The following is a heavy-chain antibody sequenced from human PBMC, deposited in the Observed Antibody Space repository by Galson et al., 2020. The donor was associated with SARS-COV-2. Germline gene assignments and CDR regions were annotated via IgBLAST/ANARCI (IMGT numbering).Heavy chain of an antibody. Sequence: GESLKISCAASGFTFSDYYMNWVRQAPGKGLECVSYISNSGGIIYYADSVKGRFTISRDNAKNSLYLQINSLSAEDTAVYYCARAGGVRGYKLPLDYWGQGTLVTVSS. CDR1: GFTFSDYY. J-gene: IGHJ4*02. CDR2: ISNSGGII. CDR3: ARAGGVRGYKLPLDY. D-gene: IGHD3-10*01. V-gene: IGHV3-11*01.